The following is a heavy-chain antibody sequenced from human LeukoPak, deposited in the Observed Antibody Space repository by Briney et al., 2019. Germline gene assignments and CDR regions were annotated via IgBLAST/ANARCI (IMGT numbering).Heavy chain of an antibody. Sequence: GGSLRLSCAASGFTFSYWMSWVRQAPGKGLEWVANIKQDGSEKYYVDSVKGRFTISRDNAKNSLYLQMNSLRAEDTAVYYCARDPYCSSTSCYPTWGQGTLVTDSS. CDR1: GFTFSYW. J-gene: IGHJ4*02. CDR2: IKQDGSEK. D-gene: IGHD2-2*01. CDR3: ARDPYCSSTSCYPT. V-gene: IGHV3-7*01.